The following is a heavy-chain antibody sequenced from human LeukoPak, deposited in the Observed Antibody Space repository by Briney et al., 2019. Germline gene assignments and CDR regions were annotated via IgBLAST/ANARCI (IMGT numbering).Heavy chain of an antibody. J-gene: IGHJ5*02. V-gene: IGHV1-2*02. Sequence: ASVKVSCKASGYTFTGYYMHWVRQAPGQGLEWMGWINPNSGGTNYAQKFQGRVTMTRDTSISTAYMELSRLRSDDTAVYYCARDPGCSSTSCRGHYNWFDPWGQGTLVTVSS. D-gene: IGHD2-2*01. CDR3: ARDPGCSSTSCRGHYNWFDP. CDR1: GYTFTGYY. CDR2: INPNSGGT.